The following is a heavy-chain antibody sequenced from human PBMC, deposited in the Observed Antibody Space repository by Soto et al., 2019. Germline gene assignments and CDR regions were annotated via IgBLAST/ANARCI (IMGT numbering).Heavy chain of an antibody. CDR3: ARGSVQYGSGYYLLNY. CDR2: IYYSGSP. J-gene: IGHJ4*02. V-gene: IGHV4-31*03. CDR1: GLSMSSGGYR. Sequence: SETLSLTCTVSGLSMSSGGYRWNWIRQHPGKALEWIGNIYYSGSPYYNPSLKSRVTISVDTSKNQFSLELNSLPAADTAVYYCARGSVQYGSGYYLLNYWTQGARVTVSS. D-gene: IGHD3-3*01.